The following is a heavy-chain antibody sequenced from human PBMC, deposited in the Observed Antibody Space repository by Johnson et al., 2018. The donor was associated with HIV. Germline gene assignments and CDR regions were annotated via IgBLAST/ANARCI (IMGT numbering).Heavy chain of an antibody. CDR3: AKDFPKWEDGDAFDI. D-gene: IGHD1-26*01. CDR1: GFTFSSYA. CDR2: ISSNGGST. Sequence: VQLVESGGGLVQPGGSLRLSCAASGFTFSSYAMHWVRQAPGKGLEYVSAISSNGGSTYYANSVKGRFIISRDNNKNSLYLQMNSLRAEDTALYYCAKDFPKWEDGDAFDIWGQGTMVTVSS. J-gene: IGHJ3*02. V-gene: IGHV3-64*01.